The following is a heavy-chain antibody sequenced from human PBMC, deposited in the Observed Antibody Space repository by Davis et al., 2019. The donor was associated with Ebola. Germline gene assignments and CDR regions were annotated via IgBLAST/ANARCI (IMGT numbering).Heavy chain of an antibody. J-gene: IGHJ6*02. Sequence: SETLSLTCTVSGGSISSSSYYWGWIRQPPGKGLEWIGSIYYSGSTYYNPSLKRRVTISVDTSKNQFSLKLSSVTAADTAVYYCAIAATLDYYYYYGMDVWGQGTTVTVSS. CDR1: GGSISSSSYY. CDR2: IYYSGST. D-gene: IGHD2-15*01. CDR3: AIAATLDYYYYYGMDV. V-gene: IGHV4-39*01.